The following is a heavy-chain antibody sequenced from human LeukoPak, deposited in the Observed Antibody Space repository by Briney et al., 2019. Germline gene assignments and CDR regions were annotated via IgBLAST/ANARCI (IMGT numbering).Heavy chain of an antibody. CDR2: SYYSGRT. Sequence: PSETLSLTCTVSGASIRSDTYYWGWIRQPLGKGLEWIGSSYYSGRTYHNPSLKSRVTISADMSKNQFSLKLSSVTAADTAMYYCARHKAATVLGDYWGQGILVTVSS. J-gene: IGHJ4*02. V-gene: IGHV4-39*07. CDR3: ARHKAATVLGDY. D-gene: IGHD3-10*01. CDR1: GASIRSDTYY.